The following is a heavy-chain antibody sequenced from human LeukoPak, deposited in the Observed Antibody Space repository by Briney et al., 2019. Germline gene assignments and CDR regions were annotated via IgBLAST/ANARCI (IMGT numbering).Heavy chain of an antibody. D-gene: IGHD4-23*01. CDR1: GFTFSSYA. Sequence: GGSLRLSCAASGFTFSSYALNWVRQAPGKGLEWVSYISSSGSTIYYADSVKGRFTISRDNAKNSLYLQMNSLRDEDTAVYYCARVRGDYGGISDYWGQGTLVTVSS. V-gene: IGHV3-48*02. CDR3: ARVRGDYGGISDY. J-gene: IGHJ4*02. CDR2: ISSSGSTI.